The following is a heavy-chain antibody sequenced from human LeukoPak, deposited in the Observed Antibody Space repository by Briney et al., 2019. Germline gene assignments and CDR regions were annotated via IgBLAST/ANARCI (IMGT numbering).Heavy chain of an antibody. D-gene: IGHD5-12*01. CDR1: GFTVSSNY. J-gene: IGHJ6*02. Sequence: GGSLRLSCAASGFTVSSNYMSWVRQAPGKGLEWVSVIYSDGSTNYADSVRGRFTISRDNSKNTLYLQMNSLRDEDTAVYYCARGRYEISAAMDVWGQGTTVTVSS. V-gene: IGHV3-53*01. CDR3: ARGRYEISAAMDV. CDR2: IYSDGST.